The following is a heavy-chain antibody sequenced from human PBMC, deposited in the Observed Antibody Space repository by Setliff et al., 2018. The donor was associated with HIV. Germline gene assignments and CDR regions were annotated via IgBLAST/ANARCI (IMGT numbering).Heavy chain of an antibody. Sequence: LRLSCAASGFTFDDYAMHWVRQAPGKGLEWVSGISWNSGSIGYADSVKGRFTISRDNAKNSLYLQMNSLRAEDTAVYYCASGDSEQQLDTREFDKWGQGTLVTVSS. D-gene: IGHD6-13*01. CDR1: GFTFDDYA. J-gene: IGHJ4*02. V-gene: IGHV3-9*01. CDR2: ISWNSGSI. CDR3: ASGDSEQQLDTREFDK.